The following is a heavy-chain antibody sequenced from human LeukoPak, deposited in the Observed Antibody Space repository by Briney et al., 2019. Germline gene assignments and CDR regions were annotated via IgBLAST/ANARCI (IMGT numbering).Heavy chain of an antibody. J-gene: IGHJ5*02. Sequence: SETLSLTCAVSGGSISSSTNWWSWVRQPPGTGLEWIGEIYHSGGTNYNPSLKSRVTISVDTSKNQFSLKLSSVTAADTAVYYCASFTSSGSFDPWGQGTLVTVSS. CDR3: ASFTSSGSFDP. CDR2: IYHSGGT. D-gene: IGHD6-19*01. V-gene: IGHV4-4*02. CDR1: GGSISSSTNW.